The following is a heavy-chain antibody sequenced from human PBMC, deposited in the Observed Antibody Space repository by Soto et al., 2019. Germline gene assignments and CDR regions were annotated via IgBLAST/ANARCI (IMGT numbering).Heavy chain of an antibody. D-gene: IGHD4-17*01. CDR3: ARGDYGDFDAFDI. CDR1: GFTFSGYG. V-gene: IGHV3-33*01. Sequence: GGSLRLSCAASGFTFSGYGMHWVRQAPGKGLEWVAVIWYDGSNKYYADSVKGRFTISRDNSKNTLYLQMNSLRAEDTAVYYCARGDYGDFDAFDIWGQGTMVTVSS. CDR2: IWYDGSNK. J-gene: IGHJ3*02.